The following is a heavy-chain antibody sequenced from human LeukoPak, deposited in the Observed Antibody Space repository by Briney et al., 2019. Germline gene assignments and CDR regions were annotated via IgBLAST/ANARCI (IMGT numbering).Heavy chain of an antibody. CDR1: GYSFTNYW. J-gene: IGHJ4*02. Sequence: GESLKISCKGSGYSFTNYWIGWVRQMPGKGLEWMGIIYAGDSDTRYSTSFQGQVTISADKSINTAYLQWSSLKASDTAMYYCARGGPSYALDYWGQGTLVTVSS. CDR3: ARGGPSYALDY. CDR2: IYAGDSDT. V-gene: IGHV5-51*01. D-gene: IGHD3-16*01.